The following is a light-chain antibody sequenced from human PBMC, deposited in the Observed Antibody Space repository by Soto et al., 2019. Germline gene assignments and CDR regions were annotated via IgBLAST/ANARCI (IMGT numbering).Light chain of an antibody. V-gene: IGLV2-14*01. J-gene: IGLJ1*01. CDR2: EVS. CDR1: SSDVGGYNY. Sequence: QSALTQPASVSGSPGQSITFSCTGTSSDVGGYNYVSWYQQHPGKAPKLMIYEVSNRPSGVSNRFSGSKSGNTASLTISGLQAEDEADYYCSSYTSSSTSSYVFGTGTKVTVL. CDR3: SSYTSSSTSSYV.